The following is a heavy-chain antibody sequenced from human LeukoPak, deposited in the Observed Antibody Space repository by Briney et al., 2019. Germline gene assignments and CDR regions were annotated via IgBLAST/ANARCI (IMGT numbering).Heavy chain of an antibody. CDR2: ISSNGGST. Sequence: GGSLRLSCAASGFTFSSYAMHWVRQAPGKGVEYVSAISSNGGSTYYANSVKGRFTISRDNSKNTLYLQMGSLRAEDMAVYYCARGAAYCGGDCYQTYYFDYWGQGTLVTVSS. CDR3: ARGAAYCGGDCYQTYYFDY. J-gene: IGHJ4*02. CDR1: GFTFSSYA. D-gene: IGHD2-21*02. V-gene: IGHV3-64*01.